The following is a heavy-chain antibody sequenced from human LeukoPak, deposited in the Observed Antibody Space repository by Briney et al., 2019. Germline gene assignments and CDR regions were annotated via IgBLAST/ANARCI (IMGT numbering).Heavy chain of an antibody. CDR3: ARLASSGWSHCDY. J-gene: IGHJ4*02. CDR2: IYYSGTT. D-gene: IGHD6-19*01. V-gene: IGHV4-59*08. CDR1: GGSISSYY. Sequence: SETLSLTCTVSGGSISSYYWSWIRQPPGKGPEWIGYIYYSGTTNYNPSLKSRVTISVDTSKNQFSLKLNSVTAADTAVYYCARLASSGWSHCDYWGQGTLVTVSS.